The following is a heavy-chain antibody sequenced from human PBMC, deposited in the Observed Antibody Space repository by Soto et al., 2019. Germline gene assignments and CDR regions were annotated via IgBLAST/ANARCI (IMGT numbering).Heavy chain of an antibody. Sequence: PSETLSLTCTVSGGSISSRSDYRVWIRQPPGKGLEWIGGIYYSGSTYYNPSLKSRVTISVDTSKNQFSLMLSSVTAAVTAGYFCASLRFLECLLLDYWGQGTLVTVYS. CDR3: ASLRFLECLLLDY. CDR1: GGSISSRSDY. CDR2: IYYSGST. J-gene: IGHJ4*02. V-gene: IGHV4-39*01. D-gene: IGHD3-3*01.